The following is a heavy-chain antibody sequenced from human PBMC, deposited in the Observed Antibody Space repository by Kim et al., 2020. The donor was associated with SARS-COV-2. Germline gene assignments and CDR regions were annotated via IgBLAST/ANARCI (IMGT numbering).Heavy chain of an antibody. D-gene: IGHD4-4*01. CDR1: GYTFTSYG. Sequence: ASVKVSCKASGYTFTSYGMNWVRQAPGQGLEWMGWISGYNGNTNYAQNLQGRVTMTTDTSTNTAYMELRSLRSDDTAVYYCARGSVRGLDYYYMDVWGRGTTVTVSS. CDR3: ARGSVRGLDYYYMDV. J-gene: IGHJ6*03. V-gene: IGHV1-18*01. CDR2: ISGYNGNT.